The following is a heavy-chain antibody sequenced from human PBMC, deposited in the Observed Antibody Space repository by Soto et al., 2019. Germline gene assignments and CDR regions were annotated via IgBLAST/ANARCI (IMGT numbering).Heavy chain of an antibody. CDR1: GFTFSSFA. J-gene: IGHJ4*02. CDR3: AKHGLVHTGSYFFDY. D-gene: IGHD6-19*01. Sequence: PGGSLRLSCAASGFTFSSFAMSWVRQAPVKGLEWVSTLSGSGGSTYYADSVKGRFTISRDNSKNTLYLQMNSLRAEDTAIYYCAKHGLVHTGSYFFDYWGQGALVTVSS. V-gene: IGHV3-23*01. CDR2: LSGSGGST.